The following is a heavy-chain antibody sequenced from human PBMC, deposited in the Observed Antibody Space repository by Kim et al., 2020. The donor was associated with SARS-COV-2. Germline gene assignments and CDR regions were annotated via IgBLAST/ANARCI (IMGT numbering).Heavy chain of an antibody. Sequence: SETLSLTCTVSGGSISSYYWSWIRQPPGKGLEWIGYIYYSGSTNFNPSLKSRITISLDTSKNQFSLKLTSATAADTAVYYCARVPFYGSGTYARVDYYGMDVWGPGTTVIVSS. J-gene: IGHJ6*02. CDR2: IYYSGST. V-gene: IGHV4-59*01. CDR3: ARVPFYGSGTYARVDYYGMDV. CDR1: GGSISSYY. D-gene: IGHD3-10*01.